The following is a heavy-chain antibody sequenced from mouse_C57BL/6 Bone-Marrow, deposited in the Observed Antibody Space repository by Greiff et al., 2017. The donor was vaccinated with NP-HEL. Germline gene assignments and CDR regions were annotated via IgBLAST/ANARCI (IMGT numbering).Heavy chain of an antibody. CDR3: TSGDGYYVSFAY. V-gene: IGHV6-6*01. J-gene: IGHJ3*01. CDR2: IRNKANNHAT. CDR1: GFTFSDAW. Sequence: VQLKESGGGLVQPGGSMKLSCAASGFTFSDAWMDWVRQSPEKGLEWVAEIRNKANNHATYYAESVKGRFTISRDDSKSSVYLQMNSLRAEDTGIYYCTSGDGYYVSFAYWGQGTLVTVSA. D-gene: IGHD2-3*01.